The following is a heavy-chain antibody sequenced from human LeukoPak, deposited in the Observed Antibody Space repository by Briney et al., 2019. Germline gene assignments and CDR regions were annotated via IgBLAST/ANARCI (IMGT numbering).Heavy chain of an antibody. CDR2: INPNSGGT. Sequence: ASVKVSCNASGYAFTGYYMHWVRQAPGQGLEWMGWINPNSGGTNYAQKFQGWVTMTRDTSISTAYMELSSLKASDTAMYYCARPVPTDFGYYFDYWGQGTLVTVSS. CDR1: GYAFTGYY. D-gene: IGHD4/OR15-4a*01. J-gene: IGHJ4*02. V-gene: IGHV1-2*04. CDR3: ARPVPTDFGYYFDY.